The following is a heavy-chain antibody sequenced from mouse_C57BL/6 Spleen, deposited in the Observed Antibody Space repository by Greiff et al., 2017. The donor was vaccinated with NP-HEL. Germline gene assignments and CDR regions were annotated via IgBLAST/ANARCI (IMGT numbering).Heavy chain of an antibody. D-gene: IGHD1-1*01. CDR2: IDPSASYT. V-gene: IGHV1-69*01. CDR3: ARRYYGSSFYYFDY. CDR1: GYTFTSYW. J-gene: IGHJ2*01. Sequence: QVQLQQPGAELVMPGASVKLSCKASGYTFTSYWMHWVKQRPGQGLEWIGEIDPSASYTNYNQKFKGKSTLTVDKSSSTAYMQLSSLTSEDSAVYYCARRYYGSSFYYFDYWGQGTTLTVSS.